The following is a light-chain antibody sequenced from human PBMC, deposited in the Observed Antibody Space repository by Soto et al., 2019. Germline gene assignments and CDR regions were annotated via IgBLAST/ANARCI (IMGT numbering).Light chain of an antibody. Sequence: EIVMTQSTDTLSVSPGERATLSCRASQSISGELARYQQRPGQPPRLLIYGVSTSATGVPDRFSGSGSGSDFTITIRGLQSEAFAVYYCQPGDVSPLTFGQGTRLDI. J-gene: IGKJ2*01. V-gene: IGKV3-15*01. CDR3: QPGDVSPLT. CDR1: QSISGE. CDR2: GVS.